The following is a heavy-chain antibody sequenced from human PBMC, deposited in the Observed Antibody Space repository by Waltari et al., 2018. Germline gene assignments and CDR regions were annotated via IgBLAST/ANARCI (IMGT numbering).Heavy chain of an antibody. Sequence: QVQLQEPGPGLVKPSETLSLPCTVSGGSISRTHWGWIRQPPGKGLGWIGYIDSSGSPNYNPSLKSRVTISVDTSKNQFSLKLSSVTAADTAVYYCARARRVGATRHFDYWGQGTLVTVSS. V-gene: IGHV4-59*01. J-gene: IGHJ4*02. CDR2: IDSSGSP. CDR1: GGSISRTH. D-gene: IGHD1-26*01. CDR3: ARARRVGATRHFDY.